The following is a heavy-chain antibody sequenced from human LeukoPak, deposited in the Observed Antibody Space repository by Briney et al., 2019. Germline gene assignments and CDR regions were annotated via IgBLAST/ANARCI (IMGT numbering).Heavy chain of an antibody. CDR3: ARDILTGYYPYYYFDY. CDR2: INPSGGST. Sequence: ASVKVSCKASGYTFTSYYMHWVRQAPGQGLEWMGIINPSGGSTSYAQKFQGRVTMTRDTSTSTVYMELSSLRSEDTAVYYCARDILTGYYPYYYFDYWGQGTLVTVSS. V-gene: IGHV1-46*01. D-gene: IGHD3-9*01. CDR1: GYTFTSYY. J-gene: IGHJ4*02.